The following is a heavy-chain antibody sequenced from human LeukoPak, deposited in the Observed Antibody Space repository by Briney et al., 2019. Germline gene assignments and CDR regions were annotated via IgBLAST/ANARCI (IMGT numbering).Heavy chain of an antibody. J-gene: IGHJ4*02. D-gene: IGHD3-16*02. CDR2: IYHSGST. Sequence: PSETLSLTCAVSGGSICSSNWWSWVRQPPGKGLEWIGEIYHSGSTNYNPSLKSRVTISLDQSKNQFSLKLSSVTAADTAVYYCARRVWGSYRLDYWGQGTLVTVSS. CDR1: GGSICSSNW. CDR3: ARRVWGSYRLDY. V-gene: IGHV4-4*02.